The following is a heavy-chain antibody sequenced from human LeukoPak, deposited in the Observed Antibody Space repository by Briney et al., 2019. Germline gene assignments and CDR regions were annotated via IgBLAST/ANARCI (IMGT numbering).Heavy chain of an antibody. Sequence: PSETLSLTCAVYGGSFSGYLWSWIRQPPGKGLEWIGEIDHSGNTNYKPSLKSRVTISVDTSKNQFSLKLSSVTAADTAVYYCARHTSYYGSGSYGSHSRRHFDYWGQGTLVTVSS. V-gene: IGHV4-34*01. CDR3: ARHTSYYGSGSYGSHSRRHFDY. D-gene: IGHD3-10*01. J-gene: IGHJ4*02. CDR2: IDHSGNT. CDR1: GGSFSGYL.